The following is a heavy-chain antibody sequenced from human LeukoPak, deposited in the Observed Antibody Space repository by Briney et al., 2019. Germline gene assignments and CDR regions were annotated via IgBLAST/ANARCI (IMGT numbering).Heavy chain of an antibody. CDR3: VKDAVERNGVFDSFDI. CDR1: GFTFSNCW. CDR2: IGGGGDDT. J-gene: IGHJ3*02. Sequence: GGSLRLSCAASGFTFSNCWMSWVRQAPGKGLEWVSHIGGGGDDTEYADSVKGHFTVSRDNSKNMMYLQMNSLRAEDTAVYYCVKDAVERNGVFDSFDIWGQGAMVIVSS. V-gene: IGHV3-23*01. D-gene: IGHD2-8*01.